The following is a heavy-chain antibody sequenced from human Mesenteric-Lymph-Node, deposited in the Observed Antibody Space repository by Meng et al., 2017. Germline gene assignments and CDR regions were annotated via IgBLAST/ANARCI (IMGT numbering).Heavy chain of an antibody. Sequence: VQLQESGPGLVRPSETLSLTCNFSGGSVSSGNYYWNWIRQPPGKGLEWIGYIYNSGSTNYSPSLKSRVTISADTSKNQFSLNLSSVTAADTAVYYCARYSVAGDYWGQGTLVTVSS. J-gene: IGHJ4*02. CDR2: IYNSGST. CDR1: GGSVSSGNYY. V-gene: IGHV4-61*01. D-gene: IGHD6-13*01. CDR3: ARYSVAGDY.